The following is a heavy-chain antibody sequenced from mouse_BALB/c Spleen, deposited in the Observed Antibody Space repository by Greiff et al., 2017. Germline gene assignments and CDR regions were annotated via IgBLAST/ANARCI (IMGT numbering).Heavy chain of an antibody. CDR3: ARRGYLDY. CDR2: IDPENGNT. V-gene: IGHV14-1*02. J-gene: IGHJ2*01. CDR1: GFNIKDYY. Sequence: VQLQQSGAELVRSGASVKLSCTASGFNIKDYYMHWVKQRPEQGLEWIGWIDPENGNTIYDPKFQGKASITADTSSNTAYLQLSSLTSEDTAVYYCARRGYLDYWGQGTTLTVSS.